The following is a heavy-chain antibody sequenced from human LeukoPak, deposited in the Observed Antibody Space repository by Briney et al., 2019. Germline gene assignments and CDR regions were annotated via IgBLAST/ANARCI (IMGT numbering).Heavy chain of an antibody. J-gene: IGHJ4*02. CDR2: ISSSSSYI. CDR1: GFTFSDYS. Sequence: GGSLRLSCAASGFTFSDYSMGWVRQAPGKGLEWVSSISSSSSYIYYTDSVKGRLTISRDNAKNSLHLQMNSLRAEDTAVYYCAREGYDFWSGYFPTYWGQGTLVTVSS. V-gene: IGHV3-21*01. CDR3: AREGYDFWSGYFPTY. D-gene: IGHD3-3*01.